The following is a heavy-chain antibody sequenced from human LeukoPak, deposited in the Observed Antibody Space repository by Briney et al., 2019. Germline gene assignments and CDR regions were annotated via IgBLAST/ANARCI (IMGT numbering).Heavy chain of an antibody. J-gene: IGHJ3*02. CDR3: ARGLPQGYSSSGDAFDI. CDR1: GGSISSSSYY. Sequence: SETLSLTCTVSGGSISSSSYYWGWIRQPPGEGLEWIGSIYYSGSTNYNPSLKSRVTISVDTSKNQFSLKLTSVTAADTAVYYCARGLPQGYSSSGDAFDIWGQGTMVTVSS. CDR2: IYYSGST. D-gene: IGHD6-19*01. V-gene: IGHV4-39*07.